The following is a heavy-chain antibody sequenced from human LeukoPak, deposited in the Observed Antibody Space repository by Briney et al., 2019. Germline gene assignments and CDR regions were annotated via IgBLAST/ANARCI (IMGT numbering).Heavy chain of an antibody. CDR3: ASRHYYDSSGSYGMDV. Sequence: SVKVSCKASGYTFTSYYMHWVRQAPGQGLEWMGRIIPILGIANYAQKFQGRATITADKSTSTAYMELSSLRSEDTAVYYCASRHYYDSSGSYGMDVWGQGTTVTVSS. J-gene: IGHJ6*02. CDR1: GYTFTSYY. V-gene: IGHV1-69*02. D-gene: IGHD3-22*01. CDR2: IIPILGIA.